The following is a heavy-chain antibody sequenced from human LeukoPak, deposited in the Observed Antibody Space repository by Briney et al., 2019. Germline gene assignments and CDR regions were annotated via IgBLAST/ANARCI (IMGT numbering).Heavy chain of an antibody. Sequence: SETLSLTCTVSGGSISSSSYYWGWIRQPPGKGLEWIGSIYYSGSTYYNPSLKSRVIISIDTFKNQFSLTLNSVTAADTAVFYCAREGLESFDFWGQGTLVTVSS. CDR3: AREGLESFDF. V-gene: IGHV4-39*07. CDR1: GGSISSSSYY. CDR2: IYYSGST. D-gene: IGHD3-3*01. J-gene: IGHJ4*02.